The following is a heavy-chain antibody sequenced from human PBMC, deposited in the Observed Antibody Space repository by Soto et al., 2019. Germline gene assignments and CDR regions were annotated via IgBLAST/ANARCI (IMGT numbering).Heavy chain of an antibody. Sequence: GGSLRLSCAASGFTLSSYAMSWVRQAPGKGLKWISSISGSGTSTYYADSVKGRFTIPRDNSKNTMYLQMNSLRAEDTALYFCAKENTPDYGDYVDYWGQGTLVTVSS. D-gene: IGHD4-17*01. CDR1: GFTLSSYA. V-gene: IGHV3-23*01. CDR3: AKENTPDYGDYVDY. CDR2: ISGSGTST. J-gene: IGHJ4*02.